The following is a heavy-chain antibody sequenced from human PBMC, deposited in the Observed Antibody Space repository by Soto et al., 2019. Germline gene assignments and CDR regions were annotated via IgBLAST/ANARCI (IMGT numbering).Heavy chain of an antibody. V-gene: IGHV1-2*02. CDR2: INPNSGGT. D-gene: IGHD6-6*01. J-gene: IGHJ4*02. CDR1: GYIFTGYY. Sequence: QVQLVQSGAEVKKPGASVKVSCKASGYIFTGYYTHWVRQAPGQGLEWMGWINPNSGGTNYAQKFQGRVTMTRDTSISTAYMELSRLRSDDTALYYCARGLGVFSSSSIDYCGQGTLVTVSS. CDR3: ARGLGVFSSSSIDY.